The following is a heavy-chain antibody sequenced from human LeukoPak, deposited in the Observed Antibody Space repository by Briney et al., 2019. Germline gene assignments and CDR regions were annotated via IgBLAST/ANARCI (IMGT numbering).Heavy chain of an antibody. CDR2: IIPILGIA. J-gene: IGHJ4*02. CDR3: AAILDNSGYHSYFDY. CDR1: GGTFSSYA. D-gene: IGHD3-22*01. V-gene: IGHV1-69*04. Sequence: SVKVSCKASGGTFSSYAISWVRQAPGQGLEWMGRIIPILGIANYAQKFQGRVTITADESTNSAYMELSSLRSEDTAVYYCAAILDNSGYHSYFDYWGQGTLVTVSS.